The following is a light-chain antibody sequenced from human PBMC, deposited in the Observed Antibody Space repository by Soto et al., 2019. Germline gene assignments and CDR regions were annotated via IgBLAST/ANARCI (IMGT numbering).Light chain of an antibody. Sequence: VLTQSPGTLSLSPGERATLSCRASQNVYNNLAWYQQKPGQAPRLLIFDASTRATGIPARFSGSGSGTEFTLTISGLQSEDFAIYYCQQYNKWPLITFGQGTRLEI. CDR1: QNVYNN. V-gene: IGKV3-15*01. J-gene: IGKJ5*01. CDR2: DAS. CDR3: QQYNKWPLIT.